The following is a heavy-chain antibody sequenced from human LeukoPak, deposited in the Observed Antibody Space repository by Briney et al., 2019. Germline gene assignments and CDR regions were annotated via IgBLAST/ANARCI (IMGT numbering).Heavy chain of an antibody. CDR1: GFTFSSFW. CDR2: ISSDGSSR. V-gene: IGHV3-74*03. Sequence: HPGGSLRLSCAASGFTFSSFWMHWVRQSPEKGLMWVSRISSDGSSRTSADSVRGRFSISRDNAKNTLYLQMNSLRVEDTAMYYCVRDSATGNFDSWGQGTLVTVSS. J-gene: IGHJ4*02. CDR3: VRDSATGNFDS. D-gene: IGHD3-10*01.